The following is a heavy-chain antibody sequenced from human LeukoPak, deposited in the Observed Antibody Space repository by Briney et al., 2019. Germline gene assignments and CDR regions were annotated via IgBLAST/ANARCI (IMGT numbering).Heavy chain of an antibody. CDR1: GFTFGDYS. D-gene: IGHD2-15*01. V-gene: IGHV3-48*01. CDR3: ARDKLDIVVVVAATPGGWFDP. CDR2: ITGSSDTI. Sequence: GGSLRLSCAASGFTFGDYSMNWVRQAPGKGLEWVSWITGSSDTIFYADSVKGRFTISRDNSKNTLYLQMNSLRAEDTAVYYCARDKLDIVVVVAATPGGWFDPWGQGTLVTVSS. J-gene: IGHJ5*02.